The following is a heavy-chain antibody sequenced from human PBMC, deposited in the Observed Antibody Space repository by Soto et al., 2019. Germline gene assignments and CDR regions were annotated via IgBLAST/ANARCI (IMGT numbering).Heavy chain of an antibody. D-gene: IGHD2-2*01. V-gene: IGHV4-31*03. J-gene: IGHJ5*02. Sequence: SETLSITCTVSGGSISSGGYYWSWIRQHPGKGLEWIGYIYYSGSTYYNPSLKSRVTISVDTSKNQFSLKLSSVTAADTAVYYCARGVPAAQNWFDPWGQGTLVTVSS. CDR2: IYYSGST. CDR1: GGSISSGGYY. CDR3: ARGVPAAQNWFDP.